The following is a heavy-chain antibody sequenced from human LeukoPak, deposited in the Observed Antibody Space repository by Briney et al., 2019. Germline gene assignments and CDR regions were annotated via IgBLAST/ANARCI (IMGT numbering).Heavy chain of an antibody. D-gene: IGHD5-12*01. CDR3: AREVVATYFDY. CDR1: GFTFSSYE. J-gene: IGHJ4*02. Sequence: PGGSLRLSCAASGFTFSSYEMNWVRQAPGKGLEWVSSISSSSSYIYYADSVKGRFTISRDNAKNSLYLQMNSLSAEDTAVYYCAREVVATYFDYWGQGTLVTVSS. V-gene: IGHV3-21*01. CDR2: ISSSSSYI.